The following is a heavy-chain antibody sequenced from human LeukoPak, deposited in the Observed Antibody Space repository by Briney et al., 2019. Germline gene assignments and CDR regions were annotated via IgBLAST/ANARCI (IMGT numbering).Heavy chain of an antibody. CDR2: IYHSGST. CDR1: GYSISSGYY. J-gene: IGHJ4*02. V-gene: IGHV4-38-2*02. Sequence: SETLSLTCTASGYSISSGYYWGWIRQPPGKGLEWIGSIYHSGSTYYNPSLKSRVTISVDTSKNQFSLKLSSVTAADTAVYYCARDIHPHYFDYWGQGTLVTVSS. CDR3: ARDIHPHYFDY.